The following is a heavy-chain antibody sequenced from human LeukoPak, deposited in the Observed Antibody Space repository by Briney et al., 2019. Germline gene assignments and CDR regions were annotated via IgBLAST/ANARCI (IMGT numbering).Heavy chain of an antibody. CDR1: GFTFSDYY. CDR2: ISPSGSTI. J-gene: IGHJ4*02. Sequence: PGGSLRLSCAASGFTFSDYYMSWIRQAPGRGLEWLSYISPSGSTIYEADSMKGRFTISRDNARNSLFLQMNSLRAEDTAVYYWARDKSPPPPLTVIGYWGQGTLVTVSS. D-gene: IGHD3-22*01. CDR3: ARDKSPPPPLTVIGY. V-gene: IGHV3-11*01.